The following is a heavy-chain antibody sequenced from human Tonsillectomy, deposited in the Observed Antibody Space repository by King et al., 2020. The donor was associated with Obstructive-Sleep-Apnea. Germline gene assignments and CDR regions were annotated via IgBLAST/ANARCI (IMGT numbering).Heavy chain of an antibody. CDR3: ERSTSAFFFDC. Sequence: VQLVQSGTEVKKPGASVKVSCKASGYTFTGHYIHWVRQAPGQGLEWMGWYNPDNGGTDYGQKFQGRVTMTGDTSITTAHMELRRRTSDDPAKYYCERSTSAFFFDCWGQGTLVTVSS. CDR1: GYTFTGHY. J-gene: IGHJ4*02. V-gene: IGHV1-2*02. D-gene: IGHD3-3*01. CDR2: YNPDNGGT.